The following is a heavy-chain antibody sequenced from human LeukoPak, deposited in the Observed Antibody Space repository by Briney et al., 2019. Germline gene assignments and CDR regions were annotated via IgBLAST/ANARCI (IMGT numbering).Heavy chain of an antibody. CDR3: ARESSIFQVVARSYMDV. CDR2: TRNKAESYKT. V-gene: IGHV3-72*01. J-gene: IGHJ6*03. CDR1: GFIFSNHY. D-gene: IGHD3-3*01. Sequence: PGGSLRLSCAASGFIFSNHYINCVRQPPGKGLEWVGRTRNKAESYKTEYAPSVTGRFTISRDDSKKSLFLHMNSLKTEDTAVYYCARESSIFQVVARSYMDVWGKGTTVTVSS.